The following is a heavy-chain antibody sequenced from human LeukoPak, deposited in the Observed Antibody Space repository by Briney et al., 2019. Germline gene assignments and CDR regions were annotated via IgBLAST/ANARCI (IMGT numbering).Heavy chain of an antibody. V-gene: IGHV3-43*01. J-gene: IGHJ4*02. D-gene: IGHD2-2*02. CDR3: AKDISRGRYCSSTSCYTGGFDFDY. Sequence: PGGSLRLSCAASGFTFDDYTMHWVRQAPGKGLEWVSLISWDGGSTYYADSVKGRFTISRGNSKNSLYLQMNSLRTEDTALYYCAKDISRGRYCSSTSCYTGGFDFDYWGQGTLVTVSS. CDR2: ISWDGGST. CDR1: GFTFDDYT.